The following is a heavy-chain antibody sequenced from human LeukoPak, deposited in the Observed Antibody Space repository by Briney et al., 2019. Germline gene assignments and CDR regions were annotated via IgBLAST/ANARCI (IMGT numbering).Heavy chain of an antibody. J-gene: IGHJ4*02. CDR1: GGSISSSSYY. CDR2: IYYRGRT. D-gene: IGHD2-15*01. CDR3: ARIRRTMGYCSGGSCANFDS. Sequence: SETLSLTCIVSGGSISSSSYYWGWIRQPPGKGLEWIGSIYYRGRTYYNPSLKSRVTISVDTSKNQFSLKLNSVTAADTAVYYCARIRRTMGYCSGGSCANFDSWGQGTLVTVSS. V-gene: IGHV4-39*01.